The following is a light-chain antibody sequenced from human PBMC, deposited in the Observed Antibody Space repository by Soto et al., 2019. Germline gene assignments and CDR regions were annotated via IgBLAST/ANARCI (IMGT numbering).Light chain of an antibody. CDR1: QSISDRY. CDR3: QQYSPPIT. V-gene: IGKV3-20*01. Sequence: EIVLTQSPATLSLSPGERAALSCRASQSISDRYLARYQQRPGQAPRLLIYGASKRATGIPDRFSGSGSGTDFTLTISRLEPEDFAVYYCQQYSPPITFGQGTRLEI. J-gene: IGKJ5*01. CDR2: GAS.